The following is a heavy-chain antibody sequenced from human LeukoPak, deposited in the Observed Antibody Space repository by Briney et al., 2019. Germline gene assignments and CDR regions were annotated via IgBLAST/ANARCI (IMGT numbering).Heavy chain of an antibody. CDR1: GFIFSNYA. J-gene: IGHJ3*02. CDR3: ARDPGPSTAAWGAFDI. CDR2: ISDSGGST. Sequence: PGGSLRLSCAASGFIFSNYAMNWVRQAPGKGLEWVSTISDSGGSTYNADSVKGRFTISRDNAKSSLYLQVNSLRAEDTAVYFCARDPGPSTAAWGAFDIWGQGTVVTVSA. V-gene: IGHV3-23*01. D-gene: IGHD6-13*01.